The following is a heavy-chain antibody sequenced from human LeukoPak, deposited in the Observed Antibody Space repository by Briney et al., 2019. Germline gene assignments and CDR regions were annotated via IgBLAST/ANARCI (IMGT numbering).Heavy chain of an antibody. CDR3: ARDSDIYSSGWYEDYFDY. Sequence: GGSPRLSCAASGFTFSSYAMHWVRQAPGKGLEWVAVISYDGSNKYYADSVKGRFTISRDNSKNTLYLQMNSLRAEDTAVYYCARDSDIYSSGWYEDYFDYWGQGTLVTVSS. CDR2: ISYDGSNK. D-gene: IGHD6-19*01. J-gene: IGHJ4*02. V-gene: IGHV3-30-3*01. CDR1: GFTFSSYA.